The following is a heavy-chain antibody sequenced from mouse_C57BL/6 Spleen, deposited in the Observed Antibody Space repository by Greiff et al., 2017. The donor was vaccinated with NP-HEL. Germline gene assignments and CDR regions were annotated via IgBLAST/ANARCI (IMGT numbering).Heavy chain of an antibody. J-gene: IGHJ3*01. V-gene: IGHV5-4*01. Sequence: EVHLVESGGGLVKPGGSLKLSCAASGFTFSSYAMSWVRQTPEKRLEWVATISDGGSYTYYPDNVKGRFTISRDNAKNNLYLQMSHLKSEDTAMYYCARREYDYWFAYWGQGTLVTVSA. D-gene: IGHD2-4*01. CDR2: ISDGGSYT. CDR1: GFTFSSYA. CDR3: ARREYDYWFAY.